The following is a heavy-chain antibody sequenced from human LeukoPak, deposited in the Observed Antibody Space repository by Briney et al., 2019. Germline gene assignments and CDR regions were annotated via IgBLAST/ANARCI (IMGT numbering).Heavy chain of an antibody. CDR3: ALAWFGESRDGLDI. V-gene: IGHV3-15*01. CDR2: IKSEIEGGTT. CDR1: GFTLTNDF. D-gene: IGHD3-10*01. Sequence: GGSLRLSCAASGFTLTNDFMTWVRQAPGKGLEWVGRIKSEIEGGTTDHAASVKGRFAISRDESTNTLFLQMTSLRHEDTAVYYCALAWFGESRDGLDIWGRGSMVVVSS. J-gene: IGHJ3*02.